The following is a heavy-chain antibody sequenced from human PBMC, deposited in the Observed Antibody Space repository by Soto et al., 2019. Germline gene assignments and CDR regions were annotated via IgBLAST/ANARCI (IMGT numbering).Heavy chain of an antibody. Sequence: GSLRLSCATSGFSFNDYAMYWVRQAPGQGLEWVAIISSDGHHQFYLDNLRGRFIVSRDNSKNTLYLQMNSLRPEDTAVYYCSRGTYYPQSSGLHADYWGPGTVVTVSS. D-gene: IGHD3-22*01. CDR3: SRGTYYPQSSGLHADY. CDR1: GFSFNDYA. J-gene: IGHJ4*02. V-gene: IGHV3-30*03. CDR2: ISSDGHHQ.